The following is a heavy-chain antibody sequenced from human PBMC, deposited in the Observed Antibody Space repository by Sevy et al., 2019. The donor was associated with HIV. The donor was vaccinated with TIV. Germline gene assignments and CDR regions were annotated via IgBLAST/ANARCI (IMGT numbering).Heavy chain of an antibody. CDR1: DGSFSGYY. CDR2: INESGIT. CDR3: ARSPPVVVVPGAPSWFDP. D-gene: IGHD2-2*01. Sequence: SETLSLTCAVHDGSFSGYYWNWIRQLPGKGLEWIGEINESGITSYNPSLKSRVIISVDTSEKQFLLKLNSVTAVDSAVYFCARSPPVVVVPGAPSWFDPWGQGTLVTVSS. J-gene: IGHJ5*02. V-gene: IGHV4-34*01.